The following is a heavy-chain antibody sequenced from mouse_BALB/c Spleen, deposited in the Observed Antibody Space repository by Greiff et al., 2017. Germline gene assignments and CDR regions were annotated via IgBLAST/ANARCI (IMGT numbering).Heavy chain of an antibody. CDR2: ISTYYGNT. D-gene: IGHD2-14*01. J-gene: IGHJ4*01. CDR3: ARSKGNRYDGYYAMDY. Sequence: VQLQQSGPELVRPGVSVKISCKGSSYTFTDYAMHWVKQSHAKSLEWIGVISTYYGNTNYNQKFKGKATMTVDKSSSTAYMELARLTSEDSAVYYCARSKGNRYDGYYAMDYWGQGTSVTVSS. CDR1: SYTFTDYA. V-gene: IGHV1-67*01.